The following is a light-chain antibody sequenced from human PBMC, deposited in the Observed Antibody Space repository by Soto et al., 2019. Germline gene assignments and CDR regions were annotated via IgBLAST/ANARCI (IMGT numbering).Light chain of an antibody. J-gene: IGKJ1*01. CDR2: GAS. V-gene: IGKV3-20*01. CDR1: QSVSSNY. Sequence: MLTQSPGTLSLSPGERATLSCRASQSVSSNYLAWYQQKSGQAPRLLIYGASNRATGIPDRFSGSGSGKDFTVTIRGLEPEDVAVYYCQKYDTSPRTFGQGNKVEFK. CDR3: QKYDTSPRT.